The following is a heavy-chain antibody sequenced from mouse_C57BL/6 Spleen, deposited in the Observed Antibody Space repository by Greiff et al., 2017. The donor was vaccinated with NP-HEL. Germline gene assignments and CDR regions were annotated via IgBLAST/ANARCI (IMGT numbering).Heavy chain of an antibody. CDR1: GYTFTDYN. J-gene: IGHJ4*01. V-gene: IGHV1-18*01. D-gene: IGHD1-1*01. CDR3: ARGFITTVVATDYAMDY. Sequence: EVQLQQSGPELVKPGASVKIPCKASGYTFTDYNMDWVKQSHGKSLEWIGDINPNNGGTIYNQKFKGKATLTVDKSSSTAYMELRSLTSEDTAVYYCARGFITTVVATDYAMDYWGQGTSVTVSS. CDR2: INPNNGGT.